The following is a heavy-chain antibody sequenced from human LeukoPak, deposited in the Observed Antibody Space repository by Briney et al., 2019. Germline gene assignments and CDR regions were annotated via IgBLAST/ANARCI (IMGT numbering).Heavy chain of an antibody. CDR2: IIPIFGTA. CDR3: ASRVSPGDSSSRPFDY. CDR1: GGNFSSYA. V-gene: IGHV1-69*05. J-gene: IGHJ4*02. D-gene: IGHD6-13*01. Sequence: GASVKVSCKASGGNFSSYAISWVRQAPGQGREWMGGIIPIFGTANYAQKFQGRVTITTDESTSTAYMELSSLSSEDTAVYYCASRVSPGDSSSRPFDYWGQGTLVTVSS.